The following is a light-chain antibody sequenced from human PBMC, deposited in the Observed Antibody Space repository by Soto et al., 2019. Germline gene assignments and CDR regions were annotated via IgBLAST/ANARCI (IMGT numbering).Light chain of an antibody. CDR1: QGIRHY. CDR3: LQDYTYPLT. Sequence: AIQMTQSPSSLSASVGDRVTITCRASQGIRHYLGWYQQKPGKAPKLLIYAASSLQSGVPSRFSGSGSGTDFTLTISSLQPEDCATYYCLQDYTYPLTVGGGTKVEIK. CDR2: AAS. V-gene: IGKV1-6*01. J-gene: IGKJ4*01.